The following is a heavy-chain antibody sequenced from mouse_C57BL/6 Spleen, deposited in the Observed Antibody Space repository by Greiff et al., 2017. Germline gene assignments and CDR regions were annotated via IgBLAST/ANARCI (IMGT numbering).Heavy chain of an antibody. D-gene: IGHD2-1*01. CDR1: GYTFTDYN. V-gene: IGHV1-18*01. J-gene: IGHJ4*01. Sequence: VQLQQSGPELVKPGASVKIPCKASGYTFTDYNMDWVKQSHGKSLEWIGDINPNNGGTIYNQKFKGKATLTVDKSSSTASMEPRSLTSEDTAGCYGARRGGGNYLYYAMDYWGQGTSVTVSS. CDR2: INPNNGGT. CDR3: ARRGGGNYLYYAMDY.